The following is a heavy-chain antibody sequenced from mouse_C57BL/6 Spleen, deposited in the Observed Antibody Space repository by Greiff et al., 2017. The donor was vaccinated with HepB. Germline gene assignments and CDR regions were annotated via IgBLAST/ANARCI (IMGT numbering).Heavy chain of an antibody. CDR3: ARWGYDYDVFDY. CDR2: INPGSGGT. D-gene: IGHD2-4*01. CDR1: GYAFTNYL. J-gene: IGHJ2*01. V-gene: IGHV1-54*01. Sequence: QVQLQQSGAELVRPGTSVKVSCKASGYAFTNYLIEWVKQRPGQGLEWIGVINPGSGGTNYNEKFKGKATLTADKSSSTAYMQLSSLTSEDSEVYFCARWGYDYDVFDYWGQGTTLTVSS.